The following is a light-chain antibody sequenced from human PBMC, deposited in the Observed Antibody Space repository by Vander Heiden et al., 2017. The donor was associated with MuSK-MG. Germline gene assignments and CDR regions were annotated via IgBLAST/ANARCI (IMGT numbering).Light chain of an antibody. Sequence: DLQMTQSPSTLSASVGDRVTITCRASQSISYWLAWYQQKPGKAPRLLIYKASNLESAVPSRFRRSGSATEFTLAISSLQPDDFATYYCQRYTSFPSTFGQGTKVEL. CDR2: KAS. V-gene: IGKV1-5*03. CDR3: QRYTSFPST. CDR1: QSISYW. J-gene: IGKJ1*01.